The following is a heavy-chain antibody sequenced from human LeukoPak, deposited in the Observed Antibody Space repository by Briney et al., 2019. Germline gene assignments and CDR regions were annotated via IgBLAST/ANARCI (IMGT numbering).Heavy chain of an antibody. CDR2: INNDGSST. CDR3: ARGSYPYYFDY. J-gene: IGHJ4*02. D-gene: IGHD3-10*01. Sequence: GGSLRLSCAASGFTFSSYSMNWVRQAPGKGLEWVSRINNDGSSTIYADSVRGRFTISRDNAKNTLYLQMNGLRAEDTSVYFCARGSYPYYFDYWGQGTLVTVSS. CDR1: GFTFSSYS. V-gene: IGHV3-74*01.